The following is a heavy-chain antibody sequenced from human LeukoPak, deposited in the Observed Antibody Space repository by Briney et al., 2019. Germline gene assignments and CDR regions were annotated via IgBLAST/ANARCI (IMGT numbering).Heavy chain of an antibody. V-gene: IGHV4-39*07. CDR3: ARDRIAVAGTLGFGY. CDR1: GGSISSSSYY. CDR2: IYYSGST. D-gene: IGHD6-19*01. J-gene: IGHJ4*02. Sequence: PSETLSLTCTVSGGSISSSSYYWGWIRQPPGKGLEWIGSIYYSGSTYYNPSLKSRVTISVDTSKNQFSLKLSSVTAADTAVYYCARDRIAVAGTLGFGYWGQGTLVTVSS.